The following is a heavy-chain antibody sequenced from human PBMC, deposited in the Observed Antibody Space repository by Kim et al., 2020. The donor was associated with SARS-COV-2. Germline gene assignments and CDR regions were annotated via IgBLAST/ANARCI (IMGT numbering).Heavy chain of an antibody. V-gene: IGHV4-39*01. J-gene: IGHJ4*02. Sequence: SLKSRVTISVDTSKNQFSLKLSSVTAADTAVYYCARHTAVEMATIGIFDYWGQGTLVTVSS. CDR3: ARHTAVEMATIGIFDY. D-gene: IGHD1-1*01.